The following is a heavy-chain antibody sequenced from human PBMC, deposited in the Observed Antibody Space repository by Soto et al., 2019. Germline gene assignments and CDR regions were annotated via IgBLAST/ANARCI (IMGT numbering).Heavy chain of an antibody. Sequence: ASVKVSCKASGYTFSNYDINWVRQASGQGLEWLGWMNPNSGNTGYAQKFQGRVTMTRDTSISTAYMELSSLTSEDTALCYCARSDYGDFRYWGPGTLVTVSS. V-gene: IGHV1-8*01. D-gene: IGHD4-17*01. CDR1: GYTFSNYD. J-gene: IGHJ4*02. CDR3: ARSDYGDFRY. CDR2: MNPNSGNT.